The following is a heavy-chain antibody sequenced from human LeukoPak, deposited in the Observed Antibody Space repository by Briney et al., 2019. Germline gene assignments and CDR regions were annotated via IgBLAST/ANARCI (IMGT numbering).Heavy chain of an antibody. Sequence: GGSLRLSCAASGFTFSNYAMSWVRQAPGKGLEWVSAISGSGASTYNADSVKGRFTISRDNSKTTLYLQMNSLRAEDTAVYYCAKASALGNYYTPLDAFDIWGQGTMVTVSS. V-gene: IGHV3-23*01. CDR2: ISGSGAST. J-gene: IGHJ3*02. CDR3: AKASALGNYYTPLDAFDI. CDR1: GFTFSNYA. D-gene: IGHD3-10*01.